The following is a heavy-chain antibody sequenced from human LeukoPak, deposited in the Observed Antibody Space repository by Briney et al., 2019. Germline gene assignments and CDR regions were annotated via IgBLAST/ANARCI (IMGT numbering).Heavy chain of an antibody. V-gene: IGHV3-23*01. CDR3: AHGSMYQLDY. Sequence: GGSPRLSCAASGFTFSNYGMNWIRQAPGKGLEWVSGLTGSGGITYYADSVKGRFTISRDNSKNTLYLQMNSLRAEDTAVYYCAHGSMYQLDYWGQGTLVTVSS. D-gene: IGHD2-2*01. CDR2: LTGSGGIT. J-gene: IGHJ4*02. CDR1: GFTFSNYG.